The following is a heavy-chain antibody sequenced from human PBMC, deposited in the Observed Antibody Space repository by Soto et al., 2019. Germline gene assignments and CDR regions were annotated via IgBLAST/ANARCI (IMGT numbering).Heavy chain of an antibody. CDR2: INAHSGGT. D-gene: IGHD6-6*01. V-gene: IGHV1-2*02. Sequence: GASVKVSFKASGFSFTGYYIHSLRQAPGQGLEWMGWINAHSGGTEYAQKFQGRVTLTRDTSIATAYMTLTSLSSDDTALYYCAKDLTRQLAYWLDPWGQVTQVTFSS. J-gene: IGHJ5*02. CDR3: AKDLTRQLAYWLDP. CDR1: GFSFTGYY.